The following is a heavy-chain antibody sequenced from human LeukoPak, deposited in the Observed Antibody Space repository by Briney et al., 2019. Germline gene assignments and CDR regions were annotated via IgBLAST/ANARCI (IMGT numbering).Heavy chain of an antibody. V-gene: IGHV1-24*01. CDR2: FDPEDGET. J-gene: IGHJ4*02. CDR3: ATHLGYGSEPVRY. D-gene: IGHD3-10*01. CDR1: GYTLTESS. Sequence: ASVKVSCKVSGYTLTESSMHWVRQAPGKGLEWMGGFDPEDGETIYAQKFQGRVTMTEDTSTDTAYMELSSLRSEDTAVYYCATHLGYGSEPVRYWGQETLVTVSS.